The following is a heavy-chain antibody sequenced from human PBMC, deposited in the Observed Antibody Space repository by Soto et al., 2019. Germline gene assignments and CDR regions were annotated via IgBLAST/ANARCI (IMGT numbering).Heavy chain of an antibody. D-gene: IGHD6-6*01. J-gene: IGHJ4*02. CDR1: VYTLTELS. V-gene: IGHV1-24*01. CDR3: ATDLSIADYYFDY. Sequence: ASVKVSCKVSVYTLTELSMHWVRQAPGKGLERIGGFDPEDSETIYAQKFQGRVTMTEDTSTDTDYMELSSLRSEDTAVYYCATDLSIADYYFDYWGQGTLVTVSS. CDR2: FDPEDSET.